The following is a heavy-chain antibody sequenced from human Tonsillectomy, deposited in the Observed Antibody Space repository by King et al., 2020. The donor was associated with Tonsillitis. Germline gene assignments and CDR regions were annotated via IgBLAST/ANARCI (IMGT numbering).Heavy chain of an antibody. CDR3: VRVDPQSRSYFDY. Sequence: TLKESGPALVKPTQTLTLTCTFSGFSLITNEVSVSWIRQPPGKALEWLALIDWDDDKFYSTSLKTRLTISKDTSKNQVVLTMTNMDPVDTATYYCVRVDPQSRSYFDYWGQGTLVTVSS. D-gene: IGHD3/OR15-3a*01. J-gene: IGHJ4*02. CDR2: IDWDDDK. V-gene: IGHV2-70*01. CDR1: GFSLITNEVS.